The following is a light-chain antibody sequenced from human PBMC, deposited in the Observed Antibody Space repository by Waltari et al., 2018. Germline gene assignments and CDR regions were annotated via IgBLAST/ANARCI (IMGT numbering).Light chain of an antibody. V-gene: IGLV4-69*01. J-gene: IGLJ2*01. CDR2: IDGGGGH. Sequence: QLAVTQSPSASASLGASVKPTYTLSSEHSPYAIPWHQHQPEKGPRFLMKIDGGGGHTKGDGIPDRFSGFSSGAERYLTISSLQYEDEAAYYCQTWDPDTVVFGGGTKLTV. CDR1: SEHSPYA. CDR3: QTWDPDTVV.